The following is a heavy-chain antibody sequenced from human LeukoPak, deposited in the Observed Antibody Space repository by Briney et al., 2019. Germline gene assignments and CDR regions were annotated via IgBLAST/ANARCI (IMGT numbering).Heavy chain of an antibody. CDR1: GYTFTSYY. D-gene: IGHD1-26*01. CDR3: ARDRVGATFLDY. J-gene: IGHJ4*02. V-gene: IGHV1-46*01. CDR2: INPSGGST. Sequence: ASVKVSCKASGYTFTSYYMHWVRQAPGQGLEWMEIINPSGGSTSYAQKFQGRVTMTRDTSTSTVYMELSSLRSEDTAVYYCARDRVGATFLDYWGQGTLVTVSS.